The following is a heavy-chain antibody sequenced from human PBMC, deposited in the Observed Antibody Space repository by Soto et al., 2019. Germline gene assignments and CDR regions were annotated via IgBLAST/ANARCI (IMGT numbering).Heavy chain of an antibody. D-gene: IGHD1-26*01. Sequence: EVQLVESGGGLVKPGGSLRLSCAASGFTFSSYSMNWVRQAPGKGLEWVSSISSSSSYIYYADSVKGRFTISRDNAKNSLYLQMNSLRAEDTAVYYCARDTGELLNYFDYWGQGTLVTVSS. V-gene: IGHV3-21*01. J-gene: IGHJ4*02. CDR3: ARDTGELLNYFDY. CDR2: ISSSSSYI. CDR1: GFTFSSYS.